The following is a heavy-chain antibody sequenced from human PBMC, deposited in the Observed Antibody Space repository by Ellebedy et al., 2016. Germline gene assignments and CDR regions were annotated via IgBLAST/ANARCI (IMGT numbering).Heavy chain of an antibody. Sequence: GGSLRLSXAASGLTVSSNYMSWVRQAPGKGLEWVSVIYSGGNTYYADSVKGRFTISRDNSKNTLYLQMNSLRAEDTAVYYCAREERGIYGDYYYFDYWGQGTLVTVSS. J-gene: IGHJ4*02. CDR3: AREERGIYGDYYYFDY. D-gene: IGHD4-17*01. CDR1: GLTVSSNY. V-gene: IGHV3-53*01. CDR2: IYSGGNT.